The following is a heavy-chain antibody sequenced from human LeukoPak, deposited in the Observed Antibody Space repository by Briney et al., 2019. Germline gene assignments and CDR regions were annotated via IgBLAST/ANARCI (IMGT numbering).Heavy chain of an antibody. V-gene: IGHV3-23*01. CDR1: GFTFSSYA. D-gene: IGHD6-19*01. Sequence: GSLILSCAASGFTFSSYAMSWVRQAPGKGLEWVSAISGSGGSTYYADSVKGRFTISRDNSKNTLYLQMNSLRAEDTAVYYCAKYVVVAVAGTCDYWGQGTLVTVSS. J-gene: IGHJ4*02. CDR3: AKYVVVAVAGTCDY. CDR2: ISGSGGST.